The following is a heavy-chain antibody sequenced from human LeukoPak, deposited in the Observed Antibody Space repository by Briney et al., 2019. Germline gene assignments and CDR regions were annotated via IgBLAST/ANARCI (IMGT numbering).Heavy chain of an antibody. V-gene: IGHV3-33*08. D-gene: IGHD2-2*01. CDR3: ARESRIVVVPAAIRWFDP. CDR2: IWYDGSNK. J-gene: IGHJ5*02. CDR1: GFTFSSYG. Sequence: GGSLRLSCAASGFTFSSYGMHWVRQAPGKGLEWVAVIWYDGSNKYYADSVKGRFTISRDNSKNTLYLQMNSLRAEDTAVYYCARESRIVVVPAAIRWFDPWGQGTLVTVSS.